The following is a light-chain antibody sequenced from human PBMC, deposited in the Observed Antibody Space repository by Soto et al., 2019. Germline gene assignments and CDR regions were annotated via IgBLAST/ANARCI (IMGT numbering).Light chain of an antibody. J-gene: IGLJ3*02. Sequence: QSALTQPASVSGSPGQSITISCTGTSSDVGTYDLVSWYQQHPGAAPKLMIYEATRRPSGISNRFSGSKSGNTASLTISGLQAEDEADYYCCSFAGSNSWVFGGGTKLTVL. CDR1: SSDVGTYDL. CDR2: EAT. CDR3: CSFAGSNSWV. V-gene: IGLV2-23*01.